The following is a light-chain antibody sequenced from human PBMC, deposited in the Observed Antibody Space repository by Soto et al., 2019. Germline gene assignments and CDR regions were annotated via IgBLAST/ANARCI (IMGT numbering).Light chain of an antibody. Sequence: QSALTQPRSVSGSPGQSVTISCTGTSSDVGGYNYVSWYQQHPGKAPKLMIYDVNKRPSGVPDRFSGSKFGNTASLTISGLQAEDEADYYCCSYAGSYPLVFGPGTKLTFL. CDR1: SSDVGGYNY. CDR3: CSYAGSYPLV. CDR2: DVN. J-gene: IGLJ1*01. V-gene: IGLV2-11*01.